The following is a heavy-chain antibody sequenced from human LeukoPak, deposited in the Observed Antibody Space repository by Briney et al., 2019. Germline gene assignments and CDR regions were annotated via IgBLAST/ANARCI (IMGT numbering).Heavy chain of an antibody. V-gene: IGHV3-49*04. CDR3: TTDWRVVGYCSGGSCPRYSGLVDFDY. J-gene: IGHJ4*02. D-gene: IGHD2-15*01. Sequence: PGGSLRLSCTASGFTFGDYSMSWVRQAPGKGLEWVGFIRSKAYGGTTDYAAPVKGRFTISRDDSKNTLYLQMNSLKTEDTAVYYCTTDWRVVGYCSGGSCPRYSGLVDFDYWGQGTLVTVSS. CDR1: GFTFGDYS. CDR2: IRSKAYGGTT.